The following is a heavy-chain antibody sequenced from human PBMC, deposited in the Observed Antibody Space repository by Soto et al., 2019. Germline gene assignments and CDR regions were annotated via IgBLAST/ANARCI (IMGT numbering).Heavy chain of an antibody. V-gene: IGHV3-49*04. CDR1: GFTFGDYA. J-gene: IGHJ4*02. CDR3: ARDLLTGYYSPPQDY. CDR2: IRSKAYGGTT. Sequence: PGGSLRLSCTASGFTFGDYAMSWVRQAPGKGLEWVGFIRSKAYGGTTEYAASVKGRFTISRDDSKSIAYLQMNSLKTEDTAVYYCARDLLTGYYSPPQDYWGQGTLVTVSS. D-gene: IGHD3-9*01.